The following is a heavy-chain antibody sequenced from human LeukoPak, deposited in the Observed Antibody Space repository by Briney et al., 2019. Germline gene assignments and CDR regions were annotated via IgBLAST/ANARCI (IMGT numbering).Heavy chain of an antibody. CDR3: AGDYGSGSYRFDY. CDR2: INHSGST. J-gene: IGHJ4*02. Sequence: PSETLSPTCAVYGGSFSGYYWSWIRQPPGKGLEWIGEINHSGSTNYNPSLKSRVTISVATSKNQFSLKLSSVTAADTAVYYCAGDYGSGSYRFDYWGQGTLVTVSS. V-gene: IGHV4-34*01. CDR1: GGSFSGYY. D-gene: IGHD3-10*01.